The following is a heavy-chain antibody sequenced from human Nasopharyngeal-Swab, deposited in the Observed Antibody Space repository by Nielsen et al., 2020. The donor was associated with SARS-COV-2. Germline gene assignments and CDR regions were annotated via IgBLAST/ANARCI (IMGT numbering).Heavy chain of an antibody. D-gene: IGHD2-2*01. CDR1: GGSISSGSYY. J-gene: IGHJ4*02. CDR2: INHSGST. V-gene: IGHV4-39*07. Sequence: SETLSLTCTVSGGSISSGSYYWSWIRQPPGKGLEWIGEINHSGSTNYNPSLKSRVTISVDTSKNQFSLKLSSVTAADTAVYYCARGRVVPAAPFDYWGQGTLVTVSS. CDR3: ARGRVVPAAPFDY.